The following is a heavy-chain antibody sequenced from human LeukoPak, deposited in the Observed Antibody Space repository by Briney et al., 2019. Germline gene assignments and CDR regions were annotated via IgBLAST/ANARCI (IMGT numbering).Heavy chain of an antibody. CDR2: FSGGAGTT. CDR1: GSAFSSYG. CDR3: AKSLAAAGTVGFDY. J-gene: IGHJ4*02. Sequence: GGSLRLSCAASGSAFSSYGMSWVRQAPGKGLEWVSAFSGGAGTTYYADSVTGRFTISRDNSRNTLYLQMNSLRAEDTAVYYCAKSLAAAGTVGFDYWGQGTLVTVSS. V-gene: IGHV3-23*01. D-gene: IGHD6-13*01.